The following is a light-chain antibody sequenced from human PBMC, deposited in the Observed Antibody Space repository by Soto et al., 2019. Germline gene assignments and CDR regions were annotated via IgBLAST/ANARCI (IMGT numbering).Light chain of an antibody. CDR2: DVN. J-gene: IGLJ2*01. V-gene: IGLV2-14*01. Sequence: QSALTQPASVSGSPGQSITISCTGTISDIGGYNFVSWYQQHPGKAPKLMIYDVNNRPSGVSNRFSGSKSGNTASLTISGLQTEDEADYYCASYTRTTTLVFGGGTKLTVL. CDR1: ISDIGGYNF. CDR3: ASYTRTTTLV.